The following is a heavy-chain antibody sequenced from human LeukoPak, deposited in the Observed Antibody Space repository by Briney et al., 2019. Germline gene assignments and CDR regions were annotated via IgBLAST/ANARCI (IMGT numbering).Heavy chain of an antibody. CDR3: ARDAVVVDINGFDI. Sequence: GGSLRLSCAASGFTFRTYTMNWVRQASGKGLEWVSSISDSSSSIYYADSVKGRFTISRDNAKNSLYLQMNSLRGEDTAVYYCARDAVVVDINGFDIWGRGTMVTVSS. V-gene: IGHV3-21*01. J-gene: IGHJ3*02. CDR2: ISDSSSSI. CDR1: GFTFRTYT. D-gene: IGHD3-22*01.